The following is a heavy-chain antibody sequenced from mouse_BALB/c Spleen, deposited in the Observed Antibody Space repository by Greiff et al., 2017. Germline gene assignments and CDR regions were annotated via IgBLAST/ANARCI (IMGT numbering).Heavy chain of an antibody. D-gene: IGHD1-1*01. Sequence: VQLQQSGAELVKPGASVKLSCTASGFNIKDTYMHWVKQRPEQGLEWIGRIDPANGNTKYDPKFQGKATITADTSSNTAYLQLSSLTSEDTAVYYWAIIYYCGSNYAMDYWGQGTSVTVSA. J-gene: IGHJ4*01. V-gene: IGHV14-3*02. CDR3: AIIYYCGSNYAMDY. CDR2: IDPANGNT. CDR1: GFNIKDTY.